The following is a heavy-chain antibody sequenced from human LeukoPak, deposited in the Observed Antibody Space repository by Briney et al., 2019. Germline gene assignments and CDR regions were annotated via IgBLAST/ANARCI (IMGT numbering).Heavy chain of an antibody. CDR1: GYSISSGYY. D-gene: IGHD1-26*01. CDR3: ARLSGTYFTLDY. V-gene: IGHV4-38-2*01. Sequence: PSETLSLTCAVSGYSISSGYYWGWIRQPPGKGLESIGTIYHSGSTYYNPSLKSRVTISVDTSKNQFSLKLSSVTAADTAVYYCARLSGTYFTLDYWGQGTLVTVSS. CDR2: IYHSGST. J-gene: IGHJ4*02.